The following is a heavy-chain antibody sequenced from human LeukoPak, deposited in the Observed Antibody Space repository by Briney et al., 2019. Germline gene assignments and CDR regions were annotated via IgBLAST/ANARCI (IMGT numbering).Heavy chain of an antibody. CDR2: ISSNNNTI. V-gene: IGHV3-48*01. Sequence: GGSLRLSCAASGFTFSSYSMNWVRQAPGKGLEWVSYISSNNNTIYYADSVKGRFTISRDNAKDSLYLQMNSLRAEDTAVYYCVRDLHSSTWYRDWFDPWGQGTLVTVSS. CDR1: GFTFSSYS. D-gene: IGHD6-13*01. J-gene: IGHJ5*02. CDR3: VRDLHSSTWYRDWFDP.